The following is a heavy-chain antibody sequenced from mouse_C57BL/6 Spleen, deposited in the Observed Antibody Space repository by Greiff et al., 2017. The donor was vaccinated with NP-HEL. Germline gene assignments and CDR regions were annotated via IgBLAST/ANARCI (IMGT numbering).Heavy chain of an antibody. J-gene: IGHJ2*01. V-gene: IGHV1-64*01. CDR3: ARGVITTVPSDY. CDR2: IHPNSGST. Sequence: VQLQQPGAELVKPGASVKLSCKASGYTFTSYWMHWVKQRPGQGLEWIGMIHPNSGSTNYNEKFKSKATLTVDKSSSTAYMQLSSLTSEDSAVYYCARGVITTVPSDYWGQGTTLTVSS. CDR1: GYTFTSYW. D-gene: IGHD1-1*01.